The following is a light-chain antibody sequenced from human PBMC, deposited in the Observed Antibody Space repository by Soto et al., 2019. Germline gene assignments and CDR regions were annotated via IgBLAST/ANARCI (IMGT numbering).Light chain of an antibody. Sequence: ILMTQSPATVSVSPGESATLSCSASQNIYYNVAWYQHRPGQAPRLLIYRASTRAPGVPARFSGSGSGTDFTLTTRSMQPEDFTVYSCIQYHNLWAFRQGTKVQI. V-gene: IGKV3-15*01. CDR3: IQYHNLWA. CDR2: RAS. J-gene: IGKJ1*01. CDR1: QNIYYN.